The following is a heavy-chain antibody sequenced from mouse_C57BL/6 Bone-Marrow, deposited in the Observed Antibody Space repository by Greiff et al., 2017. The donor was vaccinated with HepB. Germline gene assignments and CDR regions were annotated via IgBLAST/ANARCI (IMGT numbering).Heavy chain of an antibody. J-gene: IGHJ4*01. Sequence: EVQRVESEGGLVQPGSSMKLSCTASGFTFSDYYMAWVRQVPEKGLEWVANINYDGSSTYYLDSLKSRFIISRDNAKNILYLQMSSLKSEDTATYYCARWGLRRGYAMDYWGQGTSVTVSS. CDR1: GFTFSDYY. CDR3: ARWGLRRGYAMDY. V-gene: IGHV5-16*01. D-gene: IGHD2-4*01. CDR2: INYDGSST.